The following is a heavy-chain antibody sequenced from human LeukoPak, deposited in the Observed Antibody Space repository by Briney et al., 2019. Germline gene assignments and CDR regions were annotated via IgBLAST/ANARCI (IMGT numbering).Heavy chain of an antibody. CDR2: INPTGGT. Sequence: ASGKVSCNASGYTFTGHYMNWGRLAPGQGLEWMGWINPTGGTTYAQKFQDRVTMTRDTSINTAYMELSGLRSDDTAVYYCARDLGWSSSHWGQGTLVTVSS. D-gene: IGHD6-6*01. V-gene: IGHV1-2*02. CDR3: ARDLGWSSSH. CDR1: GYTFTGHY. J-gene: IGHJ4*02.